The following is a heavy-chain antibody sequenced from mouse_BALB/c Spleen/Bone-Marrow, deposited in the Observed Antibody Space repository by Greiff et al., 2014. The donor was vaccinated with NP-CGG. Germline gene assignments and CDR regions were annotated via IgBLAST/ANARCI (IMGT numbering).Heavy chain of an antibody. J-gene: IGHJ4*01. D-gene: IGHD2-4*01. Sequence: QVQLQQSAAELARPGASVKMSCKTSGYTFTYYTMHWVKQRPGQGLEWIGYINPSSGYTDYNQKFKDNTTLTTDKSSSTAYLQLSSLTSEDSAVYYCVRENYDYDGDAMDYWGQGTSVTVSS. V-gene: IGHV1-4*02. CDR2: INPSSGYT. CDR1: GYTFTYYT. CDR3: VRENYDYDGDAMDY.